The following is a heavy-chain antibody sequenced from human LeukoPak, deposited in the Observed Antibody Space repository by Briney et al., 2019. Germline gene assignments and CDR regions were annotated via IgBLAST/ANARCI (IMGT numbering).Heavy chain of an antibody. J-gene: IGHJ5*02. V-gene: IGHV1-8*01. CDR1: GYTFTSYD. D-gene: IGHD6-19*01. Sequence: ASVKVSCEASGYTFTSYDINWVRQATGQGLEWMGWMNPNSGNTGYAQKFQGRVTMTRNTSISTAYMELSSLRSEDTAVYYCARGIVAVAGSWFDPWGQGTLVTVSS. CDR2: MNPNSGNT. CDR3: ARGIVAVAGSWFDP.